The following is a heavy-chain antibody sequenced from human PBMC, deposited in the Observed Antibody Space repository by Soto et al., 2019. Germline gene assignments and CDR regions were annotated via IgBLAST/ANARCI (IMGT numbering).Heavy chain of an antibody. CDR1: GFTFSSYA. CDR2: ISGSDGST. Sequence: GGSLRLSCAASGFTFSSYAMSWVRQAPGKGLEWVSAISGSDGSTYYADSVKGRFTISRDNSKNTLYLQMNSLRAEDTAVYYCAKDDFWLAGPLYFDYWGQGTLVTVSS. D-gene: IGHD3-3*01. J-gene: IGHJ4*02. CDR3: AKDDFWLAGPLYFDY. V-gene: IGHV3-23*01.